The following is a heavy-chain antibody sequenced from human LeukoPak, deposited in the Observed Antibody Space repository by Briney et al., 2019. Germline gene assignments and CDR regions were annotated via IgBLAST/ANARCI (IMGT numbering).Heavy chain of an antibody. J-gene: IGHJ6*03. Sequence: PSETLSLTCTVSGGSISSYYWSWIRQPAGKGLEWIGRIYTSGSTNYNPSLKSRVTISVDTSKNQFSLKLSSVTAADTAVYYCARGGRGSGSYYRVYYYYYMDVWGKGTTVTISS. CDR3: ARGGRGSGSYYRVYYYYYMDV. CDR2: IYTSGST. CDR1: GGSISSYY. D-gene: IGHD3-10*01. V-gene: IGHV4-4*07.